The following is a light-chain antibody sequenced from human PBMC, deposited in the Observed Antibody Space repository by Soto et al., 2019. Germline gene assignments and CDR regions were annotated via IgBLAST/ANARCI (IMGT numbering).Light chain of an antibody. CDR3: GSYAGSRPVV. J-gene: IGLJ2*01. CDR1: SSDVGSYNL. V-gene: IGLV2-23*02. Sequence: QSALTQPASVSGSPGQSITISCTGTSSDVGSYNLVSWSQQHPGKAPKLMIYQVSKRPSGVSNRLSGSKSGNTASLTISGLQAEDEADYDCGSYAGSRPVVFGGGTKLTVL. CDR2: QVS.